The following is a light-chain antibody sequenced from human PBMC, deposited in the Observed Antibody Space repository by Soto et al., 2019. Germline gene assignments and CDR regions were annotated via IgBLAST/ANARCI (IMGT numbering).Light chain of an antibody. V-gene: IGKV3-15*01. Sequence: EVVLTQSPATLSVSPGDRSTLXXRASKYIGSAVAWYHQRSGQAPRXLIFDASIRVPTTPARFSGSVAGTEFTLTISSLESEDFAVYFCQQYGDRPRTFGQGTKVDIK. CDR3: QQYGDRPRT. J-gene: IGKJ1*01. CDR2: DAS. CDR1: KYIGSA.